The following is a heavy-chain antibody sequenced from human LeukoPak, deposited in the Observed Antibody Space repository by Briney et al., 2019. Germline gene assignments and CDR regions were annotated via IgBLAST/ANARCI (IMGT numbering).Heavy chain of an antibody. Sequence: GGSLRLSCAASGFTFSSYEMNWVRQAPGEGLGWVSYISSSGSTIYYADSVKGRFTISRDNAKNSLYLQMNSLRAEDTTVYYCAELGITMIGGVWGKGTTVTISS. CDR2: ISSSGSTI. CDR1: GFTFSSYE. D-gene: IGHD3-10*02. J-gene: IGHJ6*04. CDR3: AELGITMIGGV. V-gene: IGHV3-48*03.